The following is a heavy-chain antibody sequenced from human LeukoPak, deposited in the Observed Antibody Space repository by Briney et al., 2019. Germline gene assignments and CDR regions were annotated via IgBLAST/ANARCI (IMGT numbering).Heavy chain of an antibody. Sequence: SETLSLTCTVSGGSISSSTYYWGWIRQPPGKGLEWIGSIYYSGGTYYNPSLKSRVTIPVDTSKNQFSLKLSSVTAADTAVYYCARSGGSWYYYYYYMDVWGKGTTVTVSS. CDR3: ARSGGSWYYYYYYMDV. J-gene: IGHJ6*03. V-gene: IGHV4-39*07. CDR1: GGSISSSTYY. D-gene: IGHD2-15*01. CDR2: IYYSGGT.